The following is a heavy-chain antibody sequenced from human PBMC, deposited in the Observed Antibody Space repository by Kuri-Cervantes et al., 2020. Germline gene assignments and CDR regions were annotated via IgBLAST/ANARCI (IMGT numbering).Heavy chain of an antibody. CDR3: AREGVPYYYGSGSPLNWFDP. J-gene: IGHJ5*02. V-gene: IGHV3-11*01. CDR2: ISSSGSTI. D-gene: IGHD3-10*01. Sequence: GESLKISCAASGFTFSDYYMSWIRQAPGKGLEWVSHISSSGSTIYYADSVKGRFTISRDNAKNSLYLQMNSLRAEDTAVYYCAREGVPYYYGSGSPLNWFDPWSQGTLVTVSS. CDR1: GFTFSDYY.